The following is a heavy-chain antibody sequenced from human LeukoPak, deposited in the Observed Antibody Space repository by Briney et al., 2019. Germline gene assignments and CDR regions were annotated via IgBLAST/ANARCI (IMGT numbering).Heavy chain of an antibody. CDR3: ARDRIEQQRTLGRSTNYYSYYYMDV. Sequence: GGSLRLSCAASGFTFSSHGMSWVRQAPGKGLEWVSSITSSGTYIYYADSVKGRFTISRDNAKNSLYLQMNSLRPEDTAVYYCARDRIEQQRTLGRSTNYYSYYYMDVWGKGTTVTVSS. CDR1: GFTFSSHG. D-gene: IGHD6-13*01. J-gene: IGHJ6*03. CDR2: ITSSGTYI. V-gene: IGHV3-21*01.